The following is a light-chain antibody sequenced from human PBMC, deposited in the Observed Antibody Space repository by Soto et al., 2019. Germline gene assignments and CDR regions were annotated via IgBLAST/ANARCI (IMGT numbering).Light chain of an antibody. CDR3: QQYYGTPWT. CDR2: WTS. V-gene: IGKV4-1*01. CDR1: QRVFYSSYNKNL. Sequence: DIVMTPSPDSPAVSLGASTTINCKSSQRVFYSSYNKNLLAWSQQKTGPPPKLLIYWTSTRETGVPARFSGSGSGTDFTLTIGCLQAEEVAVYYCQQYYGTPWTFGQGTNVEIK. J-gene: IGKJ1*01.